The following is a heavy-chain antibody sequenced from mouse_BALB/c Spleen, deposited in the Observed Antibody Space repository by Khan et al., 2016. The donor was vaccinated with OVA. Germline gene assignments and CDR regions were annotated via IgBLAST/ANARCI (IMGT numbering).Heavy chain of an antibody. CDR1: GYTFTNYW. V-gene: IGHV1-87*01. Sequence: QVQLQQSGAELARPGASVKLSCKASGYTFTNYWMQWVKQRPGQGLEWIGTTYPGNGDSRYTQNFKGKATLTADESSNTAYMQLSSVTSEDSAVYYCARGGITTGYFDYWGLGTTRTVSS. CDR2: TYPGNGDS. D-gene: IGHD1-1*01. J-gene: IGHJ2*01. CDR3: ARGGITTGYFDY.